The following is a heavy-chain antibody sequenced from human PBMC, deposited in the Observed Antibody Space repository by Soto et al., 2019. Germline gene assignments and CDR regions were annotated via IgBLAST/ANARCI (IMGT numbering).Heavy chain of an antibody. CDR2: ISGTSGYT. CDR3: ARDRGGYGPPDV. J-gene: IGHJ6*02. Sequence: QVQLVESGGGLVKPGGSLRLCCAASGFSFSDSYMSWVRQAPGKGLEWVSYISGTSGYTGYADSVKGRFTISRDNAKNSLYLQMNSLRVEDTAVYYCARDRGGYGPPDVWGQGTTVTVSS. V-gene: IGHV3-11*06. D-gene: IGHD3-10*01. CDR1: GFSFSDSY.